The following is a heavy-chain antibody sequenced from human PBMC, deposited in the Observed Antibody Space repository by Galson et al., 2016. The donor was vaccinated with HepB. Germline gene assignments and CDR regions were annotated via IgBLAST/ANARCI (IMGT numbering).Heavy chain of an antibody. Sequence: SLRLSCAASGFPFSNFAMSWVRQAPGRGLEWVSAISGGADGPYYADSVRGRFTISRDNSKNTLYLQMNSLRADDTAVYYCARDHGIEDRQGKFYYYGRDIWGPGTTVTVSS. D-gene: IGHD1-1*01. CDR2: ISGGADGP. CDR3: ARDHGIEDRQGKFYYYGRDI. V-gene: IGHV3-23*01. CDR1: GFPFSNFA. J-gene: IGHJ6*02.